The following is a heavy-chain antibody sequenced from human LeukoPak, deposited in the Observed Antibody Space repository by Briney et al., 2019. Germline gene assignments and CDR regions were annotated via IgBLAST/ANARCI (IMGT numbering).Heavy chain of an antibody. CDR1: GYTFTSYY. CDR3: ARGPGTALGFDY. J-gene: IGHJ4*02. V-gene: IGHV1-46*01. Sequence: ASVKVSCKASGYTFTSYYMHWVRQAPGQGLEWMGIINPSGGRTNYPQKFQGRVTMTRDTSTSTVYMELSSLTSEDTAVYYCARGPGTALGFDYWGQGTLVTVSS. D-gene: IGHD5-18*01. CDR2: INPSGGRT.